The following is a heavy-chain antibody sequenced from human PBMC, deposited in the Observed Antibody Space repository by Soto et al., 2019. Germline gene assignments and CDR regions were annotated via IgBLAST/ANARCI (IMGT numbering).Heavy chain of an antibody. Sequence: QLQLQESGSGLVTPSQTLSLTCAVSGGSISSGGYSWSWIRQPPGKGLGWIGYIYHSGSTYYNPSLKSLVDISVDRSKNQFSLKLSSLTAAATAVYSCARTGGGDPNWFDPWGQGTLVTVCS. CDR3: ARTGGGDPNWFDP. J-gene: IGHJ5*02. CDR1: GGSISSGGYS. D-gene: IGHD2-21*02. V-gene: IGHV4-30-2*01. CDR2: IYHSGST.